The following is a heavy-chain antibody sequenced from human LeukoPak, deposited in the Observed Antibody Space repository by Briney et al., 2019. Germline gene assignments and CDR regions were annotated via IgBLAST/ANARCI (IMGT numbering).Heavy chain of an antibody. CDR1: GYTFTGYY. CDR3: ARDSGAFDY. CDR2: INPNSGDT. D-gene: IGHD4-17*01. V-gene: IGHV1-2*02. J-gene: IGHJ4*02. Sequence: PGASVKVSCKASGYTFTGYYMHWVRQAPGQGLEWMGWINPNSGDTNYAQKFQGGVTMTRDTSSSTAYMDLSRLRSDDTAVYYYARDSGAFDYWGQGSLATVSS.